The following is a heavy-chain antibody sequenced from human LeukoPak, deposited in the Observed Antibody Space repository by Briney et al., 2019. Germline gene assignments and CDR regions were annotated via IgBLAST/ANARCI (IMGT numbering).Heavy chain of an antibody. J-gene: IGHJ4*02. D-gene: IGHD4-23*01. V-gene: IGHV4-59*01. CDR1: GGSISSYY. CDR3: ARAPTTVVTPYYFDY. Sequence: PSETLSLTCTVSGGSISSYYWSWIRQPPGKGLEWIGYIYNSGSTNHNPSLKSRVTTSLDTSKNQFSLKLSSVTAADTAVYYCARAPTTVVTPYYFDYWGQGTLVTVSS. CDR2: IYNSGST.